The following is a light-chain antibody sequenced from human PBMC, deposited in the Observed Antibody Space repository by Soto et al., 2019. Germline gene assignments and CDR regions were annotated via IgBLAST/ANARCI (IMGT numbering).Light chain of an antibody. Sequence: EIVLTQAPATLSLSPAERATLSCRASQSVSSYLAWYQQKPGQAPRLLIYDASNRATGIPARFSGSGSGTDFTLTISSLEPEDFAVYYCQKRSNWLTFGGGTKVDIK. CDR1: QSVSSY. V-gene: IGKV3-11*01. CDR2: DAS. CDR3: QKRSNWLT. J-gene: IGKJ4*01.